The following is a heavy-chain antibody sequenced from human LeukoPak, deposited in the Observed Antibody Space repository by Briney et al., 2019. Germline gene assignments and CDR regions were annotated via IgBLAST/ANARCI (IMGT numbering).Heavy chain of an antibody. D-gene: IGHD5-24*01. J-gene: IGHJ6*03. CDR2: ISADNGNT. CDR3: ARGVETPGYYYYYMDV. CDR1: GYTFTSYA. V-gene: IGHV1-18*01. Sequence: ASVKVSCKASGYTFTSYAISWVRQAPGQGLEWMGWISADNGNTDYAQRFQGRVTMTTDTSTSTAYMELRSLRSDDTAVYYCARGVETPGYYYYYMDVWGKGTTVTISS.